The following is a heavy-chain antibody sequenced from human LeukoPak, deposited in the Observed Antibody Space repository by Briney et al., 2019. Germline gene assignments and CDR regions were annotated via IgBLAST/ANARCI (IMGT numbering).Heavy chain of an antibody. CDR1: GYSFTRYW. CDR3: ASHGSADRRFDI. J-gene: IGHJ3*02. D-gene: IGHD3-10*01. Sequence: GESLKISCQGSGYSFTRYWIGWVRQKPGKGLEWMGIVWPGDSDARYSPSFQGQVSMSADKSVNTAYLQWDSLKASDTAMYYCASHGSADRRFDIWGQGTMVIVSS. V-gene: IGHV5-51*01. CDR2: VWPGDSDA.